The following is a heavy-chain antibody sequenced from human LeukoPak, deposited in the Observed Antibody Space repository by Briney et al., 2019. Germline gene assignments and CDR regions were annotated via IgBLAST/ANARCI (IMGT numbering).Heavy chain of an antibody. D-gene: IGHD3-10*01. Sequence: GGSLRLSCAASGFTFSSYAMSWVRQAPGKGLEWVSAISGSGGSTYYADSVKGRFTISRDNSKNTLYLQMNSLRAEDTAVYYCARQAGDYYGSFGPFPYYYYGMDVWGQGTTVTVSS. CDR2: ISGSGGST. J-gene: IGHJ6*02. V-gene: IGHV3-23*01. CDR1: GFTFSSYA. CDR3: ARQAGDYYGSFGPFPYYYYGMDV.